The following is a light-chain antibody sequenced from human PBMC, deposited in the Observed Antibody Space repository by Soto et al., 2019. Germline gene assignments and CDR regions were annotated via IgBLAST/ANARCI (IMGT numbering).Light chain of an antibody. CDR2: DVT. CDR1: SGDVGGYDY. J-gene: IGLJ1*01. CDR3: TSYASINTYV. Sequence: QSVLTQPASVSGSPGQSITISCTGTSGDVGGYDYVSWYQQHPGKAPKLMIYDVTNRPSGVSNRFSGSKSGNTASLTISGLQAEDEADYYCTSYASINTYVFGTGTKVTV. V-gene: IGLV2-14*01.